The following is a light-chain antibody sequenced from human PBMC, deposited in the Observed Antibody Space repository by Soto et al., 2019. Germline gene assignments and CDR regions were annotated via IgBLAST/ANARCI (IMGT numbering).Light chain of an antibody. V-gene: IGLV3-21*02. CDR1: NLQTKN. CDR3: QVWDTNSGAV. CDR2: DDN. Sequence: VLTQPPSVSVAPGQTAIITCGGDNLQTKNVHWYQQRPGQAPVLVIYDDNDRPSGIPERFSGSNSGNLATLTLSRVEARDEADYYCQVWDTNSGAVFGGGTKLTVL. J-gene: IGLJ2*01.